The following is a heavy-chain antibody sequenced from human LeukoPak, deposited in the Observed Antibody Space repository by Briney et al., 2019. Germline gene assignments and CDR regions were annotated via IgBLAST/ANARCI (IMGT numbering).Heavy chain of an antibody. CDR3: ARVGWGEQWPPSAGAFDI. V-gene: IGHV1-69*06. J-gene: IGHJ3*02. Sequence: SWVKVSFKASGGIFSSYAYSWVRQAPGQGLGWVGGIILIFGTANYAQKFQGRVTITADKSTSTAYMELSSLRSEDTAVYYCARVGWGEQWPPSAGAFDIWGQGTMVSVSS. D-gene: IGHD6-19*01. CDR1: GGIFSSYA. CDR2: IILIFGTA.